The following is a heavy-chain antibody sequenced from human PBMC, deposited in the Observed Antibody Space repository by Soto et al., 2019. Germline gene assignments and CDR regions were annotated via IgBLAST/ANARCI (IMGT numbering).Heavy chain of an antibody. V-gene: IGHV4-34*01. J-gene: IGHJ6*02. Sequence: PSETLSLTCAVYCGSFSGYYWSWIRQPPGKGLEWIGEINHSGSTNYNPSLKSRVTISVDTSKNQFSLKLSSVTAADTAVYYCARGPYDFWSGYPRYYYYYGMDVWGQGTTVTVSS. CDR2: INHSGST. CDR1: CGSFSGYY. CDR3: ARGPYDFWSGYPRYYYYYGMDV. D-gene: IGHD3-3*01.